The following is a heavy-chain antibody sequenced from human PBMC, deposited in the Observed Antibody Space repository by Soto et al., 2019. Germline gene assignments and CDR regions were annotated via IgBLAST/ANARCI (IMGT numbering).Heavy chain of an antibody. D-gene: IGHD1-1*01. CDR1: GFTFSSYG. CDR2: IWYDGSNK. J-gene: IGHJ3*02. V-gene: IGHV3-33*01. Sequence: QVQLVESGGGVVQPGRSLRLSCAASGFTFSSYGMHWVRQAPGKGLEWVAVIWYDGSNKYYADSVKGRFTISRDNSKNTLYLQMNSLRAEDTAVYYCARDGTTGGAGDDAFAIWGQGTMVTVSS. CDR3: ARDGTTGGAGDDAFAI.